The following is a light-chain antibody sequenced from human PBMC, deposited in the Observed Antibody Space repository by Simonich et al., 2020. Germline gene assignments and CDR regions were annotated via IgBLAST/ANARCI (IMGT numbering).Light chain of an antibody. J-gene: IGKJ5*01. CDR1: QGVSSN. Sequence: EIVMTQSPATLSVSPGERATLPCRASQGVSSNLAWYQQTPGQAPRLLIYGASTRATGIPARFSGSGSGTEFTLTISSMQSEDFAVYYCQQRSNWPITFGQGTRLEIK. CDR3: QQRSNWPIT. CDR2: GAS. V-gene: IGKV3-15*01.